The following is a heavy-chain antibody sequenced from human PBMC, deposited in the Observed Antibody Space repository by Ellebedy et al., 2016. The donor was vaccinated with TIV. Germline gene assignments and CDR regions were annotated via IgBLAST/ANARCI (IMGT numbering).Heavy chain of an antibody. Sequence: SETLSLXXTVSGGSINSFGYYWGWIRQPPGEGLEWLATIYYSGTIDYNPSLRSRLTMSRDTSKDQFSLKLTFVTAADTAMYYCVRDSGNWAIDYWGQGTLVTVSS. J-gene: IGHJ4*02. CDR3: VRDSGNWAIDY. CDR2: IYYSGTI. D-gene: IGHD7-27*01. V-gene: IGHV4-39*07. CDR1: GGSINSFGYY.